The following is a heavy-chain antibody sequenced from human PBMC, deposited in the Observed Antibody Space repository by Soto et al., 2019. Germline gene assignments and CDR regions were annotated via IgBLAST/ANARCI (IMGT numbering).Heavy chain of an antibody. CDR3: ARVGRGTVIRDYFNLFDLDV. D-gene: IGHD5-12*01. Sequence: GESLKISCKGSGYTFTTYWIGWVRQMPGKGLEWMGIIFPGDSDTRYSPSCQGHVTISADKSTGTAYLQWRSLAASDTGLYYCARVGRGTVIRDYFNLFDLDVWGQGTTVTVSS. V-gene: IGHV5-51*01. CDR1: GYTFTTYW. J-gene: IGHJ6*01. CDR2: IFPGDSDT.